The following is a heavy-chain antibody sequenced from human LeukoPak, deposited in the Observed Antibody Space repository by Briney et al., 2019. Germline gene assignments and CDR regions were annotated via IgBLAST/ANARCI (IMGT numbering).Heavy chain of an antibody. D-gene: IGHD3-3*01. Sequence: PSETLSLTCTVSGGSVSSGSYYWSWIRQPPGKGLEWIGYIYYGGSTNYNPSLKSRVTISVDTSKNQFSLKLSSVTAADTAVYYCAREAYYDFWSGYYNWFDPWGQGTLVTVSS. CDR3: AREAYYDFWSGYYNWFDP. CDR2: IYYGGST. CDR1: GGSVSSGSYY. J-gene: IGHJ5*02. V-gene: IGHV4-61*01.